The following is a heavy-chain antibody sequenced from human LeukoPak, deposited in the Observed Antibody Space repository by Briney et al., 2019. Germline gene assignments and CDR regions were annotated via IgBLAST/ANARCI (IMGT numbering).Heavy chain of an antibody. J-gene: IGHJ4*02. CDR1: GFTSSSYR. Sequence: GGSLRLSCAASGFTSSSYRMNWVRQAPGKGLEWVSSISRSSSDIYYADSVKGRFTISRDNAKNSLYLQMNSLRAEDTAVYYCARPVYSGSWSYFDYWGQGTLVTVSS. CDR3: ARPVYSGSWSYFDY. D-gene: IGHD6-13*01. V-gene: IGHV3-21*01. CDR2: ISRSSSDI.